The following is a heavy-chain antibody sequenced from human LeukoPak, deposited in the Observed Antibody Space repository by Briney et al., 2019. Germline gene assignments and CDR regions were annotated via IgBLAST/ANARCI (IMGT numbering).Heavy chain of an antibody. D-gene: IGHD2-2*01. Sequence: GASVKVSCKASGYTFTSYGISWVRQAPGQGLEWMGWISAYNGNTNYAQKLQGRVTMTTDTSTSAAYMELRSLRSDDTAVYYCARDVMVVPAAIRYYYGMDVWGQGTTVTVSS. CDR1: GYTFTSYG. CDR2: ISAYNGNT. V-gene: IGHV1-18*01. J-gene: IGHJ6*02. CDR3: ARDVMVVPAAIRYYYGMDV.